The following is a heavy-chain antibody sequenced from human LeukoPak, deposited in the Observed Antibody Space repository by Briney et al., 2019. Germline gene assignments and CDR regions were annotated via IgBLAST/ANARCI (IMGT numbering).Heavy chain of an antibody. D-gene: IGHD6-13*01. CDR3: ARDSSSSWFSSFDY. CDR1: GDSVSSNSAA. V-gene: IGHV6-1*01. Sequence: SQTLSLTCAASGDSVSSNSAAWNWIRQSPSRGLEWLGRTYYRSKWYNDYAVSVKSRITHNPDTSKNQFSLQLNSVTPEDTAVYYCARDSSSSWFSSFDYWGQGTLVTVSS. CDR2: TYYRSKWYN. J-gene: IGHJ4*02.